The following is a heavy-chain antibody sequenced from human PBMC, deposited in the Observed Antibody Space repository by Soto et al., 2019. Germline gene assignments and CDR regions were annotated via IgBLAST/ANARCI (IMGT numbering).Heavy chain of an antibody. V-gene: IGHV3-30-3*01. CDR1: GFTFSSYT. CDR2: ISYDGSNK. J-gene: IGHJ4*02. D-gene: IGHD6-19*01. CDR3: ARGAGIAVAGTSFDY. Sequence: QVQLVESGGGVVQPGRSLRLSCAASGFTFSSYTRHWVRQAPGKGLEWVALISYDGSNKYYADSVKGRFTISRDNSKNTLYLQMNRLRAEDTAVYYCARGAGIAVAGTSFDYWGQGTLVTVSS.